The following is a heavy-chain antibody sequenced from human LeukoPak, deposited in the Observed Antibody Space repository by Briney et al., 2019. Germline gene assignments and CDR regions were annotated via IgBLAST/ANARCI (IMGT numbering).Heavy chain of an antibody. CDR1: GYTFTSYD. CDR2: MNPDSGNT. CDR3: ARSFTNGYCSSPSCPDY. D-gene: IGHD2-2*03. Sequence: ASVKVSCKASGYTFTSYDINWVRQATGQGLEWMGWMNPDSGNTGYAQKFQGRVTMTRDTSKSTAYMELSSLRSEDTAVYYCARSFTNGYCSSPSCPDYWGQGTLVTLSS. V-gene: IGHV1-8*01. J-gene: IGHJ4*02.